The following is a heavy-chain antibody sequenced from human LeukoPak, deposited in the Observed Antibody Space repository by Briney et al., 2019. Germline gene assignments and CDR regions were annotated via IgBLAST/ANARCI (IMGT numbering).Heavy chain of an antibody. Sequence: SETLSLTCTVSGGSICSSSYYWGWIRQPPGRGLEWIGSIYYSGSTYYNPSLKSRVTISVDTSKNQFSLKLSSVTDADTAVYYCGVAVAGTRWFDPWGQGTLVTVSS. D-gene: IGHD6-13*01. J-gene: IGHJ5*02. V-gene: IGHV4-39*07. CDR2: IYYSGST. CDR1: GGSICSSSYY. CDR3: GVAVAGTRWFDP.